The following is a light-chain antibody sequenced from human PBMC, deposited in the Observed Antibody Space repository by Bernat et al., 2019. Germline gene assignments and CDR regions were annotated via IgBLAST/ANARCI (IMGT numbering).Light chain of an antibody. CDR1: QSVSSY. CDR2: DTS. CDR3: QQRSNWPIT. J-gene: IGKJ5*01. V-gene: IGKV3-11*01. Sequence: EIVLTQSPATLSLSPGERATLSCRARQSVSSYLAWYQQKPGQAPRPLIYDTSNRATGIPARFSGSGSGTDFTLTISGLEPEDFADYYCQQRSNWPITFGQGTRLELK.